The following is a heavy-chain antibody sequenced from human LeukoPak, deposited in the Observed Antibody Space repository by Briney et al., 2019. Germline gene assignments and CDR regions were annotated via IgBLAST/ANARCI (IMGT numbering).Heavy chain of an antibody. Sequence: SETLSLTCVVSGYSISNDYYWGWIRQPPGKGLEWIGNIYHSGGSYYNPSLKSRVTILVDTSKNQFSLKLSSVTAADTAVYYCANAGTTGIRHWVDPRGEGNLVTVSS. V-gene: IGHV4-38-2*01. CDR1: GYSISNDYY. D-gene: IGHD1-1*01. CDR3: ANAGTTGIRHWVDP. CDR2: IYHSGGS. J-gene: IGHJ5*02.